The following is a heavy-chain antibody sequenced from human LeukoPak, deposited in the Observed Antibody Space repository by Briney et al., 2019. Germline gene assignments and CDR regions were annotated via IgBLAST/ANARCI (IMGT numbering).Heavy chain of an antibody. CDR2: ISSSSSYI. Sequence: GGSLRLSCAASGFTFSSYSMNRVRQAPGKGLEWVSSISSSSSYIYYADSVKGRFTISRDNAKNSLYLQMNSLRAEDTAVYYCASSGGSRRYMDVWGKGTTVTVSS. J-gene: IGHJ6*03. D-gene: IGHD6-25*01. V-gene: IGHV3-21*01. CDR3: ASSGGSRRYMDV. CDR1: GFTFSSYS.